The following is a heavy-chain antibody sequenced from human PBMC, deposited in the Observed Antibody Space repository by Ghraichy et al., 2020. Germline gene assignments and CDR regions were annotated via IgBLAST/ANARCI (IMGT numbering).Heavy chain of an antibody. CDR2: IRDTSKSYRV. D-gene: IGHD1-26*01. Sequence: GGSLRLSCAASGFTFSDHYMDWVRQAPGKGLEWVGRIRDTSKSYRVEYAASVKGRFTISRDDSNNSLYLQMNSLKTEDTAVYYCASLGQWDLRTGYWGQGALVTVSS. CDR1: GFTFSDHY. V-gene: IGHV3-72*01. CDR3: ASLGQWDLRTGY. J-gene: IGHJ4*02.